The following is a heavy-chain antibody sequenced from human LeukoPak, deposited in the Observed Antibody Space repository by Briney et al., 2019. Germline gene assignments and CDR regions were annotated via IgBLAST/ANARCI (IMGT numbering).Heavy chain of an antibody. D-gene: IGHD1-26*01. Sequence: PGGSLRLSCAASGFTVSSNYMSWVRQAPGKGLEWVSVIYSGGSTYYADSVKGRFTISRDNSKNTLYLQMNSLRAEDTAEYYCATAGPLYSGSRRAYYPPRGAFDIWGQGTMVTVSS. J-gene: IGHJ3*02. CDR2: IYSGGST. CDR1: GFTVSSNY. CDR3: ATAGPLYSGSRRAYYPPRGAFDI. V-gene: IGHV3-66*01.